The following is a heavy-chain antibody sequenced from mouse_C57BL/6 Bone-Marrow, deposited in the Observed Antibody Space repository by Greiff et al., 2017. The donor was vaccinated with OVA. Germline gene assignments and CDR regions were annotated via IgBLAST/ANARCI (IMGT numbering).Heavy chain of an antibody. J-gene: IGHJ2*01. CDR1: GYAFSSSW. Sequence: QVQLQQSGPELVKPGASVKISCKASGYAFSSSWMNWVKQRPGKGLEWIGRIYPGDGDTNYNGQFKGKATLTAEKSSSTAYMQLSSLPSEDSAVYFCARNYDYDEDYWGQGTTLTVSS. CDR2: IYPGDGDT. CDR3: ARNYDYDEDY. D-gene: IGHD2-4*01. V-gene: IGHV1-82*01.